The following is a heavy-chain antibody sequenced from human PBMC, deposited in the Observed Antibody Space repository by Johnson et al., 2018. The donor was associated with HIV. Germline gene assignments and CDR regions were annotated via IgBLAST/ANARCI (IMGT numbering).Heavy chain of an antibody. J-gene: IGHJ3*02. D-gene: IGHD6-13*01. V-gene: IGHV3-20*04. CDR2: INGNGGST. CDR3: ARAKYGSSWYHAFYI. CDR1: GFTFDDYG. Sequence: VQLLESGGGVVRPGGSLRLSCAASGFTFDDYGMSWVRQAPGKGLGWVPGINGNGGSTGYPDSVKGGFTISRDNAKNSLYLQMNSLRAEDTALYYCARAKYGSSWYHAFYIWGQGTMVTVSS.